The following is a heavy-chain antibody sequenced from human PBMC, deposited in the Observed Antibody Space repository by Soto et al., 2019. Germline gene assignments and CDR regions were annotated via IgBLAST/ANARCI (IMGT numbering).Heavy chain of an antibody. J-gene: IGHJ4*02. D-gene: IGHD3-10*01. CDR2: IYYSGST. Sequence: QVQLQESGPGLVKPSQTLSLPCTVSGGSISSGGYYWSWIRQHPGKGLEWIGYIYYSGSTYYNPSRTPAVTISAGSSKTQFALKLSSVTAADTAVYSCASGSTTDYNGSRSHYSFADYWGQGTLVTVSS. V-gene: IGHV4-31*01. CDR3: ASGSTTDYNGSRSHYSFADY. CDR1: GGSISSGGYY.